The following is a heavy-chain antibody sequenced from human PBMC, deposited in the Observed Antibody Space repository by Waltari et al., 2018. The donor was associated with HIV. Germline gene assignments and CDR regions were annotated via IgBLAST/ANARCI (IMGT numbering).Heavy chain of an antibody. V-gene: IGHV4-34*01. Sequence: QMQLQQWGAGPLKPSETLSLTCAVQGGSFSGYYWGWIRQPPGKGLEWIGEISPSRSTKYNPSLKSRVTISVDTSKNQFSLRLKSVTAADTAVFYCASRGAPTPVTTDSWGQGTLVIVSS. J-gene: IGHJ5*01. CDR2: ISPSRST. CDR3: ASRGAPTPVTTDS. D-gene: IGHD4-17*01. CDR1: GGSFSGYY.